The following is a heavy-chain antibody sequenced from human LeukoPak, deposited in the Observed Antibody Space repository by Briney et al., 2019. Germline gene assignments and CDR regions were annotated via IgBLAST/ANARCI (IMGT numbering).Heavy chain of an antibody. V-gene: IGHV4-39*07. J-gene: IGHJ4*02. D-gene: IGHD6-13*01. Sequence: PSETLSLTCTVSGGSNSSSSYYWGRIRQPPGKGLEWIGSIYYSGSTYYNPSLKSRVTISVDTSKNQFSLKLSSVTAADTAVYYCAREAGPIAAGSNDYWGQGTLVTVSS. CDR1: GGSNSSSSYY. CDR3: AREAGPIAAGSNDY. CDR2: IYYSGST.